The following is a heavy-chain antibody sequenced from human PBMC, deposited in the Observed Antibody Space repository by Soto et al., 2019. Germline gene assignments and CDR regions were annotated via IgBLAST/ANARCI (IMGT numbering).Heavy chain of an antibody. D-gene: IGHD3-10*01. V-gene: IGHV1-69*02. CDR2: IIPILGIA. CDR1: GGTFSSYT. CDR3: ASGITMVRGVTIDY. J-gene: IGHJ4*02. Sequence: QVQLVQSGAEVKKPGSSVKVSCKASGGTFSSYTISWVRQAPGQGLEWMGRIIPILGIANYAQKFQGRVTITADKSTSTDYMELSSLRSEDTALYYCASGITMVRGVTIDYWGQGTLVTVSS.